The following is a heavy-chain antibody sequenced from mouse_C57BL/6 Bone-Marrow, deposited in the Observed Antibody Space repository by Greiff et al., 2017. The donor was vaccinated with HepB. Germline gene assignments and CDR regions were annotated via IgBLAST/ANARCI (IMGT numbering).Heavy chain of an antibody. Sequence: VQLQQPGAELVRPGSSVKLSCKASGYTFTSYWMDWVKQRPGQGLEWIGNIYPSDSETHYNQKFKDKATLTVDKSSSTAYMQLSSLTSEDSAVYSCARWDGSSPRYFDYWGQGTTLTVSS. D-gene: IGHD1-1*01. J-gene: IGHJ2*01. CDR3: ARWDGSSPRYFDY. CDR1: GYTFTSYW. V-gene: IGHV1-61*01. CDR2: IYPSDSET.